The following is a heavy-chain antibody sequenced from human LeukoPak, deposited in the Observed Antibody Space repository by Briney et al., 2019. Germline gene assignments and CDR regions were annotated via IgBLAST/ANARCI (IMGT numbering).Heavy chain of an antibody. J-gene: IGHJ4*02. CDR3: ARDEGSGYDFHY. Sequence: GASVKVSCKASGGTFSSYAISWVRQAPGQGLEWTGGIIPIFGTANYAQKFQGRVTITADESTSTAYMELSSLRSEDTAVYYCARDEGSGYDFHYWGQGTLVTVSS. V-gene: IGHV1-69*01. CDR2: IIPIFGTA. D-gene: IGHD5-12*01. CDR1: GGTFSSYA.